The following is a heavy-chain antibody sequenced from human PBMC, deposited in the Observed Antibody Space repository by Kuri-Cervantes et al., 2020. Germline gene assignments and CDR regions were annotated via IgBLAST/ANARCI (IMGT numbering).Heavy chain of an antibody. V-gene: IGHV3-64*02. D-gene: IGHD7-27*01. CDR2: ISSNGGST. CDR3: ARGQTGGRDY. J-gene: IGHJ4*02. CDR1: GFTFSSYA. Sequence: GGSLRLSCAASGFTFSSYAMHWVRQAPGKGLEYVSAISSNGGSTYYADSVKGRFTISRDNSKNTLYLQMNSLRAEDTAVYYCARGQTGGRDYWGQGTLVTVSS.